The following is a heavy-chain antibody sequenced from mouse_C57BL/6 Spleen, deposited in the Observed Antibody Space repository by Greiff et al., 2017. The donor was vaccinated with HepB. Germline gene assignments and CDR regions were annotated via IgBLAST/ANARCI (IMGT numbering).Heavy chain of an antibody. CDR3: ARLPFYGSSYNYAMDY. V-gene: IGHV1-81*01. Sequence: VQLQQSGAELARPGASVKLSCKASGYTFTSYGISWVKQRTGQGLEWIGEIYPRSGNTYYNEKFKGKASLTADKSSSTAYMELRSLTSEDSAVYFCARLPFYGSSYNYAMDYWGQGTSVTVSS. CDR2: IYPRSGNT. D-gene: IGHD1-1*01. CDR1: GYTFTSYG. J-gene: IGHJ4*01.